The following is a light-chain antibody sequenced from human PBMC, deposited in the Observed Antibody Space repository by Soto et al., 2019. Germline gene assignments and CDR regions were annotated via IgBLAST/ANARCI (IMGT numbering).Light chain of an antibody. Sequence: EIVMTQSPATLSVSPGERATLSCRASQSVSSNLAWYQQKPGQAPRLLIYGASIRATGIPARFSGSGSGTEFTLTICILQSEDFAVYYCQQYNNWPPWTFGQGTKVDIK. J-gene: IGKJ1*01. CDR3: QQYNNWPPWT. CDR2: GAS. CDR1: QSVSSN. V-gene: IGKV3D-15*03.